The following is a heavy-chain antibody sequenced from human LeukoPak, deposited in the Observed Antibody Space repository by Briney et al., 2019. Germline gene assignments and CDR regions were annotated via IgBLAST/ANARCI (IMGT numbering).Heavy chain of an antibody. CDR2: ISYDGTGE. J-gene: IGHJ6*02. D-gene: IGHD3-22*01. V-gene: IGHV3-30*18. CDR1: GFTLSTYG. Sequence: GGSLRLSCAASGFTLSTYGMSWVRQAPGKGLEWVAVISYDGTGEYYADSVKGRFTISRDNSKNTLYLQMNSLRAEDTAVYYCAKANQANYDSSGYYFMPYYYGMDVWGQGTTVTVSS. CDR3: AKANQANYDSSGYYFMPYYYGMDV.